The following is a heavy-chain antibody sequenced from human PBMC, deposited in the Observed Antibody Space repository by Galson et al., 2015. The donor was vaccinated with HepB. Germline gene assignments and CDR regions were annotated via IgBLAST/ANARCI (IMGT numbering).Heavy chain of an antibody. J-gene: IGHJ4*02. CDR1: GDSISNDRW. CDR3: ARAKEGRGYFDY. D-gene: IGHD3-10*01. V-gene: IGHV4-4*02. Sequence: ETLSLPCAVSGDSISNDRWWSWVRQPPGEGLEWIGEAYHSGGTNYRPSLKSRVTISVDKSKNQFSLKLTSVTAADTAVYYCARAKEGRGYFDYWGQGTLVTVSS. CDR2: AYHSGGT.